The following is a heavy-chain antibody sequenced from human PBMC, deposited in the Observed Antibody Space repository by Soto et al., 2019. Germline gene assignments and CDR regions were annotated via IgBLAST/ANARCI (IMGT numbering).Heavy chain of an antibody. D-gene: IGHD2-2*01. CDR3: SKDMGCSSTSCHFYYYYGMDV. CDR1: GFTFDDYA. V-gene: IGHV3-9*01. J-gene: IGHJ6*02. CDR2: ISWNSGSI. Sequence: EVQLVESGGGLVQPVRSLRLSCAASGFTFDDYAIHWVRQAPGKGLEWVSGISWNSGSIGYADSVKGRFTISRDNAKNPLYPQMNSMRAEDTGLYYCSKDMGCSSTSCHFYYYYGMDVWGQGTTVTVSS.